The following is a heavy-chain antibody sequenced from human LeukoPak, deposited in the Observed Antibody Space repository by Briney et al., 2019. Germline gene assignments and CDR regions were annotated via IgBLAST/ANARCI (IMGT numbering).Heavy chain of an antibody. CDR1: GFTFMKYD. CDR2: IWHNGSNK. V-gene: IGHV3-33*07. J-gene: IGHJ6*04. D-gene: IGHD2-15*01. Sequence: GGSLRLSCGASGFTFMKYDMYWVRQPPGKGLEWVAVIWHNGSNKYYADSVKGRFTMSRDNSKNTLYLQMNSLRVEDTAMYYCAKDLGSRYMDVWGKGTMVTVSS. CDR3: AKDLGSRYMDV.